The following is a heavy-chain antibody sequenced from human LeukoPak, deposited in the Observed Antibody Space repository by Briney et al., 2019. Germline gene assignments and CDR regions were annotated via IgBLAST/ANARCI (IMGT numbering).Heavy chain of an antibody. CDR1: GFAFDNYA. Sequence: GGSLRLSCAASGFAFDNYAMHWIRQAPGKGLEWVSLISGDGTTTYHAESVKGRFTVSRDNSKNSLFLQMNGLRSEDTAFYYCAKDLATVGSPWFDPWGQGTLVTVSS. V-gene: IGHV3-43*02. D-gene: IGHD5-24*01. J-gene: IGHJ5*02. CDR3: AKDLATVGSPWFDP. CDR2: ISGDGTTT.